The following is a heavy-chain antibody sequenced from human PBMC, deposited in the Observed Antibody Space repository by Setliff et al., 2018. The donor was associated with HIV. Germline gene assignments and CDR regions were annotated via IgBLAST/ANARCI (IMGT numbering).Heavy chain of an antibody. CDR2: IHYTGRT. J-gene: IGHJ5*02. V-gene: IGHV4-39*02. CDR1: GGSITGSPYF. Sequence: SETLSLTCTVSGGSITGSPYFWGWIRRPPLKGLEWIASIHYTGRTYYNPSLRSRVSTSVDPSKNHLSLKLTSVTAADTAVYYCARVIPAGVPANWFDPWGHGTLVTVSS. D-gene: IGHD2-2*01. CDR3: ARVIPAGVPANWFDP.